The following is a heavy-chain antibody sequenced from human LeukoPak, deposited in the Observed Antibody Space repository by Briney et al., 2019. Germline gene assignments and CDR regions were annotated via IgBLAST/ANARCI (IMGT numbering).Heavy chain of an antibody. V-gene: IGHV1-18*01. D-gene: IGHD3-3*01. CDR2: ISAYNGNT. J-gene: IGHJ4*02. CDR3: AREVWDFWSGYYTGGDY. CDR1: GYTFTSYG. Sequence: ASVKVSCKASGYTFTSYGISWVRQAPGQGLEWMGWISAYNGNTNYAQKFQGRVTMTTDTSTSTAYMELRSLRSDDTAVYYCAREVWDFWSGYYTGGDYWGQGTLVTVSS.